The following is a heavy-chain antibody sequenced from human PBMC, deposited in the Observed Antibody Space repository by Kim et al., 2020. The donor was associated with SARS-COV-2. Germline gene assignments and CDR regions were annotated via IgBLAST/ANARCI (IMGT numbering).Heavy chain of an antibody. D-gene: IGHD6-19*01. CDR3: ARERVAGRLNYFDY. CDR2: IYYSGST. Sequence: SETLSLTCTVSGGSISSSSYYWGWIRQPPGKGLEWIGSIYYSGSTYYNPSLKSRVTISADTSKNQFSLKLSSVTAADTAVYYCARERVAGRLNYFDYWGQGTLVTVSS. J-gene: IGHJ4*02. V-gene: IGHV4-39*07. CDR1: GGSISSSSYY.